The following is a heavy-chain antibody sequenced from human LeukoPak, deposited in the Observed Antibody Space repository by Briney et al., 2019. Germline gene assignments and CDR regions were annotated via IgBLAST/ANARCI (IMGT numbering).Heavy chain of an antibody. V-gene: IGHV3-21*01. J-gene: IGHJ6*02. CDR3: VRDVSRRIGMDV. Sequence: GGSLRLSCLASGYSFNSYTMNWVREAPGKGLEWVSTISPVSSYTWYAESVKGRFTISRDNPKNSLYLQMDSLRAEDTAVYYCVRDVSRRIGMDVWGQGTTVTVSS. D-gene: IGHD2/OR15-2a*01. CDR2: ISPVSSYT. CDR1: GYSFNSYT.